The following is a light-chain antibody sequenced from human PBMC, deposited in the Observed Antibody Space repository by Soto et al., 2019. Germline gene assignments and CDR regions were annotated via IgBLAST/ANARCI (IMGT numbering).Light chain of an antibody. J-gene: IGLJ2*01. CDR3: GSYAGSNTLV. V-gene: IGLV2-23*02. CDR1: SSDVGSYNL. Sequence: QSALTQPASVSGSPGQSITISCTGTSSDVGSYNLVSWFQQHPGKAPKLMIYKVTERPSGVSDRFSGSKSGSTASLTISGLQAEDEADYYCGSYAGSNTLVFGGGTQLTVL. CDR2: KVT.